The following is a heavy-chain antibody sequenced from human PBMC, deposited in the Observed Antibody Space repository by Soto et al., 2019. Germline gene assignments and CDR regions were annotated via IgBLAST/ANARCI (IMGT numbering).Heavy chain of an antibody. Sequence: RVSPRPSGYTFNTQCLSWVPQAPRQRLERMGWISAYSGNTKYAQKFQGRVTVARDTGTSTAYMDLSSLRSDDTAVYYCATNSIMRRSGYSNVGDYFDCCG. CDR2: ISAYSGNT. J-gene: IGHJ4*01. V-gene: IGHV1-18*01. D-gene: IGHD5-18*01. CDR1: GYTFNTQC. CDR3: ATNSIMRRSGYSNVGDYFDC.